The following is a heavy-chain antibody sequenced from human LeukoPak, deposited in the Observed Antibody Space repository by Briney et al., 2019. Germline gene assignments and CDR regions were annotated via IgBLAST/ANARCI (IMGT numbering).Heavy chain of an antibody. D-gene: IGHD5-18*01. CDR2: IIPIFGTA. J-gene: IGHJ4*02. Sequence: GASVKVSCKASGGTFSSYAISWVRQAPGQGLEWMGGIIPIFGTANYAQKFQGRVTITADESTSTAYMELSSLRSEDTAVYYCARDLRGYSYGLFDYWGQGTLVTVS. V-gene: IGHV1-69*13. CDR1: GGTFSSYA. CDR3: ARDLRGYSYGLFDY.